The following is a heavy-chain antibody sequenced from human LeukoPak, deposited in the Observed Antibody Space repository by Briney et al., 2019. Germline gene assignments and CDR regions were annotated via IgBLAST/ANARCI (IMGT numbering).Heavy chain of an antibody. CDR2: VIPIFGTA. CDR1: GGTFSSYA. J-gene: IGHJ5*02. D-gene: IGHD6-6*01. Sequence: ASVTVSCKASGGTFSSYAISWVRQAPGQGLEWMGGVIPIFGTANYAQKFQGRVTITTDEATSTAYMELSSLGSEDTAVYYCARRGSSRRMNWFDPWGQGTLVTVSS. V-gene: IGHV1-69*05. CDR3: ARRGSSRRMNWFDP.